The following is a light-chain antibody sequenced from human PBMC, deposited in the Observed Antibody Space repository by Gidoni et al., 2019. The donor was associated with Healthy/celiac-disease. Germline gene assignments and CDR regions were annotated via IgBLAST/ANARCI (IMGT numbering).Light chain of an antibody. J-gene: IGKJ5*01. Sequence: EIVLTQSPGTLSLSPGERATLSCRASPSVSSNYLAWYQQKPGQAPSLLNYGASSRATGIPDRCSGSGARTDFTITISRLEPEDVAVYYCQQYGRSSTFGRGTRLEIK. CDR3: QQYGRSST. V-gene: IGKV3-20*01. CDR1: PSVSSNY. CDR2: GAS.